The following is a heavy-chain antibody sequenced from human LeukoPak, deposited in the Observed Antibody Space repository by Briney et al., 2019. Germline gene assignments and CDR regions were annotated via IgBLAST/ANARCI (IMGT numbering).Heavy chain of an antibody. CDR2: ISSSSSYI. CDR1: GFTFSSYS. CDR3: ARSGGAGYSGYDRDFDY. V-gene: IGHV3-21*01. D-gene: IGHD5-12*01. J-gene: IGHJ4*02. Sequence: PGGSLRLSCAASGFTFSSYSMNWVRQAPGKGLEWVSSISSSSSYIYYADSVKGRFTISRDNAKNSLYLQTNSLRAEDTAVYYCARSGGAGYSGYDRDFDYWGQGTLVTVSS.